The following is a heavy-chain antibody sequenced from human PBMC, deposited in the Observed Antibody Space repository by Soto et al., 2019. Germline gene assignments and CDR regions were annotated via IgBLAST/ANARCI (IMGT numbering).Heavy chain of an antibody. CDR1: GGSISSGDYY. Sequence: SETLSLTCTVSGGSISSGDYYWSWIRQPPGKGLEWIGYIYYSGSTYYNPSLKSRVTISVDTSKNQFSLKLSSVTAADTAVYYCARHTAMGHFDYWGQGTLVTVSS. D-gene: IGHD5-18*01. J-gene: IGHJ4*02. V-gene: IGHV4-30-4*01. CDR3: ARHTAMGHFDY. CDR2: IYYSGST.